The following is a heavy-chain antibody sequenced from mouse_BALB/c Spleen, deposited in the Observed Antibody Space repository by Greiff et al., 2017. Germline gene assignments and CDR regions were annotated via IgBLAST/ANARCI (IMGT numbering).Heavy chain of an antibody. CDR2: ISSGGSYT. D-gene: IGHD1-1*01. V-gene: IGHV5-6*01. J-gene: IGHJ4*01. Sequence: VQLKESGGGLVQPGGSLKLSCAASGFTFSSYGMSWVRQTPDKRLEWVATISSGGSYTYYPDSVKGRFTISRDNAKNTLYLQMSSLKSEDTAMYYCARQNYYGSSLYYAMDYWGQGTSVTVSS. CDR1: GFTFSSYG. CDR3: ARQNYYGSSLYYAMDY.